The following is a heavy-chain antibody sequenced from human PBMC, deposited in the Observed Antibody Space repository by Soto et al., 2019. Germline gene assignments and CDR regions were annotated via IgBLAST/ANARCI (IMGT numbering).Heavy chain of an antibody. CDR2: IIPIFGTA. V-gene: IGHV1-69*13. CDR3: ARNSRFRYSSSWFLVDFDY. J-gene: IGHJ4*02. Sequence: GASVKVSCEASGGTFSSYAISCVRQAPGQGLEWMGGIIPIFGTANYAQKFQGRVTITADESTSTAYMELRSLRSDDTAVYYCARNSRFRYSSSWFLVDFDYWGQGTLVTVSS. CDR1: GGTFSSYA. D-gene: IGHD6-13*01.